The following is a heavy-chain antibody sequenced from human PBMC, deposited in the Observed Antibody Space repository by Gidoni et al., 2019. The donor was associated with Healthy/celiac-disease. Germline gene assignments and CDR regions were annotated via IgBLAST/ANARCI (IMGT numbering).Heavy chain of an antibody. CDR1: CGPISSYY. D-gene: IGHD4-17*01. CDR3: TKGDGDYESWFDP. CDR2: IYPSGSN. J-gene: IGHJ5*02. V-gene: IGHV4-4*07. Sequence: VHLQESRPGLVKPSEPLSLTCSVSCGPISSYYWRWIRQPAGKGREWIGRIYPSGSNNSNTYRKRRVTMSVDTSKNQFSLKMSSVTAADTAVYYCTKGDGDYESWFDPWGQGTLVTVSS.